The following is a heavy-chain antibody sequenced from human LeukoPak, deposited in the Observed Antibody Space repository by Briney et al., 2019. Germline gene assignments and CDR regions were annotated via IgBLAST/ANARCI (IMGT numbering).Heavy chain of an antibody. CDR2: IYHSGST. D-gene: IGHD3-22*01. V-gene: IGHV4-39*07. CDR1: AGSVTSSHYY. CDR3: ARGAYYYDSSGYKGAFDI. Sequence: SETLSLTCSVSAGSVTSSHYYWGWIRQPPGKGLEWIGSIYHSGSTYYNPSLKSRVTISVDTSKNQFSLKLSSVTAADTAVYYCARGAYYYDSSGYKGAFDIWGQGTMVTVSS. J-gene: IGHJ3*02.